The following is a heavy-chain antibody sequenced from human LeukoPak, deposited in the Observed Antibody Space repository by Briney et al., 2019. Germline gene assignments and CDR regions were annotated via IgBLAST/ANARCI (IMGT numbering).Heavy chain of an antibody. V-gene: IGHV4-59*01. CDR1: GGSINSYY. CDR2: IYYTGST. CDR3: ARGWELPDFDY. J-gene: IGHJ4*02. D-gene: IGHD1-26*01. Sequence: PSETLSLTCTVSGGSINSYYWSWIRQPPGKGLEWIGYIYYTGSTNYNPSLESRVTISVDKSKNQFSLKLSSATAADTAVYYCARGWELPDFDYWGQGTLVTVSS.